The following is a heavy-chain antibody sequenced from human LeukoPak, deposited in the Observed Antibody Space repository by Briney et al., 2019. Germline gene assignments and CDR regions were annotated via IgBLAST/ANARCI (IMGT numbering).Heavy chain of an antibody. Sequence: SETLSLTCTVSGGSISSYYWGWIRQPPGKGLEWIGSIYYSGSTYYNPSLKSRVTISVDTSKNQFSLKLSSVTAADTAVYYCARDRSSSPEVAGTTFDYWGQGTLVTVSS. CDR3: ARDRSSSPEVAGTTFDY. CDR1: GGSISSYY. CDR2: IYYSGST. D-gene: IGHD6-19*01. V-gene: IGHV4-39*07. J-gene: IGHJ4*02.